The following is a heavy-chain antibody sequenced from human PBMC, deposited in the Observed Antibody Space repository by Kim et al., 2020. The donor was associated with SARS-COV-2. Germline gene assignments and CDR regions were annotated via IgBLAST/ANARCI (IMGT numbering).Heavy chain of an antibody. D-gene: IGHD3-10*01. CDR3: AKDGYYYGSGSYLFRYFCLLGMGG. CDR2: ISYDGSNK. J-gene: IGHJ6*02. V-gene: IGHV3-30*18. CDR1: GFTFSSYG. Sequence: GGSLRLSCAASGFTFSSYGMHWVRQAPGKGLEWVAVISYDGSNKYYADSVKGRFTISRDNSKNTLYLQMNSLRAEDTAVYYCAKDGYYYGSGSYLFRYFCLLGMGGWGQGTPVTV.